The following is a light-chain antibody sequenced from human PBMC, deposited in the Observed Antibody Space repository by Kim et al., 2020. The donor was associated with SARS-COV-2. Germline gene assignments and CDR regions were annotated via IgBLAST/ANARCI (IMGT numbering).Light chain of an antibody. CDR2: AAS. Sequence: SVGDRVTITCRASQSISSYLNWYQQKPGKALKLLIYAASSLQSGVPSRFSGSGSGTDFTLTISSLQPEDFATYYCQQSYSTPPWTFGQGTKVDIK. CDR3: QQSYSTPPWT. V-gene: IGKV1-39*01. CDR1: QSISSY. J-gene: IGKJ1*01.